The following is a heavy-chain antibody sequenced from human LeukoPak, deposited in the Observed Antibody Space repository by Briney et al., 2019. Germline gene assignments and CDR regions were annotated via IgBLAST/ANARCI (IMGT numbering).Heavy chain of an antibody. CDR3: AAWYSSGWYGGY. CDR1: GFTFNSYE. Sequence: TGGSLRLSCAASGFTFNSYEMNWVRQAPGKGLEWVSYISSSGSTIYYADSVKGRFTISRDNAKNSLYLQMNSLRAEDTAVYYCAAWYSSGWYGGYWGQGTLVTVSS. D-gene: IGHD6-19*01. V-gene: IGHV3-48*03. J-gene: IGHJ4*02. CDR2: ISSSGSTI.